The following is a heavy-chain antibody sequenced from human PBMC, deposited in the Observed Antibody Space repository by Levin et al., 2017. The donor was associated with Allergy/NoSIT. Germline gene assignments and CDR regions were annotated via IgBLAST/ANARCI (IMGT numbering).Heavy chain of an antibody. CDR1: GFTFSSYA. Sequence: GESLKISCVASGFTFSSYAMHWVRQAPGKGLEWVAVISYDGSNKYYADSVKGRFTISRDNSKNTLYLQMNSLRAEDTAVYYCAREVYSNCFDPWGQGTLVTVSS. CDR2: ISYDGSNK. CDR3: AREVYSNCFDP. J-gene: IGHJ5*02. V-gene: IGHV3-30-3*01. D-gene: IGHD1-26*01.